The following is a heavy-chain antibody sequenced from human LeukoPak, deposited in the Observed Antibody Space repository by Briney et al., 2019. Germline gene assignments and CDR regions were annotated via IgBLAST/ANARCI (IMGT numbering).Heavy chain of an antibody. V-gene: IGHV1-8*01. CDR2: TNPNSGNT. CDR1: GYTFTSYD. D-gene: IGHD3-10*01. Sequence: ASVKVSCKASGYTFTSYDINWVRQATGQGLEWMGWTNPNSGNTGYAQKFQGRVTMTRNTSISTAYMELSSLRSEDTAVYYCARGAHSGSYYSNWFDPWGQGTLVTVSS. J-gene: IGHJ5*02. CDR3: ARGAHSGSYYSNWFDP.